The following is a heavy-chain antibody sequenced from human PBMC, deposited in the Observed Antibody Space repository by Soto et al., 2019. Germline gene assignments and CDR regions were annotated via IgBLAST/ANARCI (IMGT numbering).Heavy chain of an antibody. CDR2: ISYDGSNK. CDR3: AKLSSIVGATTPWSFDY. Sequence: SLRLSCAASGFTFSSYGMHWVRQAPGKGLEWVAVISYDGSNKYYADSVKGRFTISRDNSKNTLYLQMNSLRAEDTAVYYCAKLSSIVGATTPWSFDYWGQGTLVTVSS. J-gene: IGHJ4*02. CDR1: GFTFSSYG. V-gene: IGHV3-30*18. D-gene: IGHD1-26*01.